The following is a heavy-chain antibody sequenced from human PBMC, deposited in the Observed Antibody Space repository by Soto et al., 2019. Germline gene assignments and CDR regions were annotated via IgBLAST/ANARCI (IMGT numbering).Heavy chain of an antibody. D-gene: IGHD6-13*01. CDR3: ARHPERIAQIGWFDP. CDR2: ISSSSSTI. V-gene: IGHV3-48*01. J-gene: IGHJ5*02. Sequence: GGSLRLSCAASGGNFSSYSMNWVRQAPGKGLEWVSYISSSSSTIYYADSVKGRFTISRDNAKNSLYLQMNSLRAEDTAVYYCARHPERIAQIGWFDPWGQGTLVTVSS. CDR1: GGNFSSYS.